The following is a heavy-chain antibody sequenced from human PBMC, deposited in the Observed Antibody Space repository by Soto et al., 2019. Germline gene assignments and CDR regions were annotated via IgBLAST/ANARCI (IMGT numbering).Heavy chain of an antibody. CDR2: ISYDGSNK. CDR1: GFTFSSYA. D-gene: IGHD4-17*01. V-gene: IGHV3-30-3*01. Sequence: GGSLRLSCAASGFTFSSYAMHSVRQAPGKGLEWVAVISYDGSNKYYADSVKGRFTISRDNSKNTLYLQMNSLRAEDTAVYYCARDRGVTTSTFDYWGQGTLVTVSS. J-gene: IGHJ4*02. CDR3: ARDRGVTTSTFDY.